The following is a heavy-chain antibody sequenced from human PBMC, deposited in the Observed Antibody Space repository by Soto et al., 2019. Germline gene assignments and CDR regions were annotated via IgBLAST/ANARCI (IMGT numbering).Heavy chain of an antibody. CDR1: AGTFNNHS. J-gene: IGHJ4*02. CDR3: VIDLGYFDF. Sequence: QVQLVQSGTEVKKPGSSVAVSCQASAGTFNNHSLSWVRQAPGKGLEWMGRSIPTLGRADYPQKFQGRLTLTVDKSTSTADMELSSLTSEDTAVYYCVIDLGYFDFWGQGTLVTVSS. V-gene: IGHV1-69*02. D-gene: IGHD2-15*01. CDR2: SIPTLGRA.